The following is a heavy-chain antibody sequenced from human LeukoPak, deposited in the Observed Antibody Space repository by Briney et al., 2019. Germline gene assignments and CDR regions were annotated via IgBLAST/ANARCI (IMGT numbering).Heavy chain of an antibody. V-gene: IGHV1-18*01. D-gene: IGHD6-6*01. J-gene: IGHJ6*03. CDR2: ISAYDGNT. Sequence: ASVKVCCKASGYTFTSYGISWVRQAPGQGLGWMGWISAYDGNTNYAQKLQGRVTMTPDTSTSTAYMELRSLRSDDTAVYYCARVGSSSSLIPPSYYYLDVWGKGTTVTVPS. CDR1: GYTFTSYG. CDR3: ARVGSSSSLIPPSYYYLDV.